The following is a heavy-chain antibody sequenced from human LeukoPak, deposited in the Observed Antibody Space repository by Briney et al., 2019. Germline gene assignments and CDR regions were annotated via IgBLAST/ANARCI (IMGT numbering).Heavy chain of an antibody. Sequence: GGSLRLSCAASGFTFSNYWMSWVRQAPGKGLEWVSAISGSGGSTYYADSVKGRFTISRDNSKNTLYLQMNSLRAEDTAVYYCAKDRRSGSRASPFDYWGQGTLVTVSS. CDR1: GFTFSNYW. J-gene: IGHJ4*02. CDR3: AKDRRSGSRASPFDY. CDR2: ISGSGGST. V-gene: IGHV3-23*01.